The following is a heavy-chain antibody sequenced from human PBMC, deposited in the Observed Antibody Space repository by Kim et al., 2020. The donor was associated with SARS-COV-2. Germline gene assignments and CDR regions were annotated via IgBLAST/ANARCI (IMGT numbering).Heavy chain of an antibody. D-gene: IGHD2-21*02. CDR2: INHSGST. V-gene: IGHV4-34*01. J-gene: IGHJ4*02. CDR1: GWTFSGYS. Sequence: SETLSLTCAVYGWTFSGYSWSWIRQPPGKGLEWVGAINHSGSTNYNPSLKNRGTITVDTSKNQISLKLSSVTAADTAVYYFASGGMGRVTSCFDYWGQGT. CDR3: ASGGMGRVTSCFDY.